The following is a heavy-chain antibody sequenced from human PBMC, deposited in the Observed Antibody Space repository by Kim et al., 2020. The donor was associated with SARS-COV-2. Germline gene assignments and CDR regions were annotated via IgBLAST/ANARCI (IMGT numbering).Heavy chain of an antibody. CDR2: NK. J-gene: IGHJ5*02. D-gene: IGHD2-8*01. CDR3: ARSLTGMVST. V-gene: IGHV3-30*01. Sequence: NKYYADSVKSRFTIARDNSKNTLYLQMNSLRAEDTAVYYCARSLTGMVSTWGQGTLVTVSS.